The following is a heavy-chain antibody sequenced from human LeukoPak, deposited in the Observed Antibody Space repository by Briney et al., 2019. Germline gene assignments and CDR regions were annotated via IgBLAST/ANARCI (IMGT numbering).Heavy chain of an antibody. CDR1: GGSFSSYY. CDR2: IYYSGSI. CDR3: ARGPRVYCSGGSCYEFDY. D-gene: IGHD2-15*01. V-gene: IGHV4-59*01. Sequence: SETLSLTCTVSGGSFSSYYWSWIRQPPGKGLEWIRYIYYSGSINYNPSLKSRVTISVDTSKNQFSLKLSSVTAADTAVYYCARGPRVYCSGGSCYEFDYWGQGALVTVSS. J-gene: IGHJ4*02.